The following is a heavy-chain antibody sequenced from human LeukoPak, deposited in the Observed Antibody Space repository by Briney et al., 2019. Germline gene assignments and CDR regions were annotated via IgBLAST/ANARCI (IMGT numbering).Heavy chain of an antibody. J-gene: IGHJ4*02. Sequence: GGSLRLSCAASGFTFSSYGMHWVRQAPGKGLAWVAFIRYDGSNNYYADSVKGRFTISRDNSKNTLYLQMNSLRAGDTAVYYCAKDLAPGYSSSWYVLGGGSADFDYWGQGTLVTVSS. CDR2: IRYDGSNN. V-gene: IGHV3-30*02. CDR1: GFTFSSYG. CDR3: AKDLAPGYSSSWYVLGGGSADFDY. D-gene: IGHD6-13*01.